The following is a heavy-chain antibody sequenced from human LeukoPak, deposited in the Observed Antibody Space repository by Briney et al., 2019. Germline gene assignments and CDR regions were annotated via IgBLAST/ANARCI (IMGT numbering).Heavy chain of an antibody. CDR2: INHSGST. CDR3: ARGVRGYCTNGVCFHNDY. Sequence: SETLSLTCAAYGGSFSGYYWSWLRQPPGKGLEWIGEINHSGSTNYNPSLKSRVTISVDTSKNQFSLKLSSVTAADTAVYYCARGVRGYCTNGVCFHNDYWGQGTLVTVSS. J-gene: IGHJ4*02. CDR1: GGSFSGYY. V-gene: IGHV4-34*01. D-gene: IGHD2-8*01.